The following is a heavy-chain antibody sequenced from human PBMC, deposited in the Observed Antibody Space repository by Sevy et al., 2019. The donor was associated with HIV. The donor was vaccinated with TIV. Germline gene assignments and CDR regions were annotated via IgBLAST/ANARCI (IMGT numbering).Heavy chain of an antibody. Sequence: SETLSLTCTVSGGSISSYYWSWIRQPPGKGLEWIGYIYYSGSTNYNPSLKSRVTISVDTSKNQFSLKLGLVTAADTAVYYCARVHRGVGAFGPYYYYGMDVWGQGTTVTVSS. CDR2: IYYSGST. CDR3: ARVHRGVGAFGPYYYYGMDV. V-gene: IGHV4-59*13. D-gene: IGHD1-26*01. CDR1: GGSISSYY. J-gene: IGHJ6*02.